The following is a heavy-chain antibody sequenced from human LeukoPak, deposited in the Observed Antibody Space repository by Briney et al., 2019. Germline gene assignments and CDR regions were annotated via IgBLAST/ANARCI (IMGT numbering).Heavy chain of an antibody. Sequence: GRSLRLSCAASGFTFSSYGMHWVRQPPGKGLEWVAVISYDGSNKYYTDSVKGRFTLSRDNSKQPLYLQMTSLSAEDTAVYYCAKGSYSGRNSCYIRSSFDYWGQGTLVTVSS. CDR1: GFTFSSYG. CDR3: AKGSYSGRNSCYIRSSFDY. D-gene: IGHD2-2*01. J-gene: IGHJ4*02. CDR2: ISYDGSNK. V-gene: IGHV3-30*18.